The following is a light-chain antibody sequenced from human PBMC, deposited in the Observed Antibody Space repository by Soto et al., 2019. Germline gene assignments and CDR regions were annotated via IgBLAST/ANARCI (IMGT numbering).Light chain of an antibody. CDR3: CSHASSSTPFV. V-gene: IGLV2-23*01. J-gene: IGLJ1*01. Sequence: QSVLTQPASVSGSPGQSITISCTGTSSDVGSYNLVSWYQQHPGKAPKLMIFEGSKRPSGLSNRFSGSKSGNTASLTISGLQAEDEADYYCCSHASSSTPFVFATGTRVTV. CDR1: SSDVGSYNL. CDR2: EGS.